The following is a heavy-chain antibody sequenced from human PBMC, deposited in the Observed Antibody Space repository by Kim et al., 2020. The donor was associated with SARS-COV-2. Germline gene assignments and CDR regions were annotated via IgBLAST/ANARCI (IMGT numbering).Heavy chain of an antibody. Sequence: ASVKVSCKASGYTFTSYGISWVRQAPGQGLEWMGWISAYNGNTNYAQKLQGRVTMTTDTSTSTAYMELRSLRSDDTAVYYCARDRAKWLAPGGMDVWGQGTTVTVSS. CDR2: ISAYNGNT. D-gene: IGHD6-19*01. V-gene: IGHV1-18*01. J-gene: IGHJ6*02. CDR1: GYTFTSYG. CDR3: ARDRAKWLAPGGMDV.